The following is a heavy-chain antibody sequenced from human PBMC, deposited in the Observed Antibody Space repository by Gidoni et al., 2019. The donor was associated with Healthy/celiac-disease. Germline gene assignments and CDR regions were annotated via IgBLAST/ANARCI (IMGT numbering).Heavy chain of an antibody. CDR3: ARDSRVDTAMVIYYYGMDV. CDR2: IIPILGIA. V-gene: IGHV1-69*08. CDR1: GVNFSTYT. J-gene: IGHJ6*02. Sequence: QVQLLQSGAEVQKPGSSMTVSCKASGVNFSTYTISWVRQAPGQGLEWMGRIIPILGIANYAQKFQGRVTITADKSTSTAYMELSSLRSEDTAVYYCARDSRVDTAMVIYYYGMDVWGQGTTVTVSS. D-gene: IGHD5-18*01.